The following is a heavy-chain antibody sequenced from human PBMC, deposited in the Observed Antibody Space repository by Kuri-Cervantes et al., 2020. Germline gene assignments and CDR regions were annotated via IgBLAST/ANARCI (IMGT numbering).Heavy chain of an antibody. V-gene: IGHV1-46*01. Sequence: GESLKISCKASGYTFTSYYMHWVRQAPGQGLEWMGIINPSGGSTSYAQKFQGRVTMTRDTSTSTVYMELSSLRSEDTAVYYCARRHLSTGAFDIWGQGTMVTVSS. J-gene: IGHJ3*02. D-gene: IGHD5/OR15-5a*01. CDR3: ARRHLSTGAFDI. CDR2: INPSGGST. CDR1: GYTFTSYY.